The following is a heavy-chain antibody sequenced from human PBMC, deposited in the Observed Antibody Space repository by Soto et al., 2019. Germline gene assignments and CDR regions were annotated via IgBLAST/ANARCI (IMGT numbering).Heavy chain of an antibody. V-gene: IGHV1-2*02. CDR3: AREWDCSSTSCYTGVFDY. Sequence: QVQLVQSGAEVKKPGASVKVSCKASGYTFTGYYMHWVRQAPGQGLEWMGWINPNSGGTNYAQKFQGRVTMTRDTSISTAYMELSRLRSDDTAVYYCAREWDCSSTSCYTGVFDYWGQGTLVTVSS. CDR1: GYTFTGYY. J-gene: IGHJ4*02. CDR2: INPNSGGT. D-gene: IGHD2-2*02.